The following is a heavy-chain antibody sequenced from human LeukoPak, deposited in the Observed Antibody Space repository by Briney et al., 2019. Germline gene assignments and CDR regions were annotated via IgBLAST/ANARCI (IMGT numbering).Heavy chain of an antibody. CDR2: IDWNGDST. D-gene: IGHD6-19*01. Sequence: GGSLRLSCAASGFTFDDYAMNWVRQAPGKGLEWVSGIDWNGDSTGYVDSVKGRFTISRDNAKNSLYLQMNSLRVEDTALYYCARDRAIAVDVGVDYWGQGTLVTVSS. CDR3: ARDRAIAVDVGVDY. CDR1: GFTFDDYA. V-gene: IGHV3-20*04. J-gene: IGHJ4*02.